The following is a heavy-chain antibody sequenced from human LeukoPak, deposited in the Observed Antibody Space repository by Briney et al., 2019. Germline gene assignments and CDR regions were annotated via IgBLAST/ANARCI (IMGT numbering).Heavy chain of an antibody. CDR3: ARGGSWYLSF. D-gene: IGHD6-13*01. CDR2: ISYSGST. J-gene: IGHJ4*02. Sequence: SGTLSFTCAVSGGSVSSSNWWSWVRQPPGKGLEWIGEISYSGSTNYNPSLKSRVTVSVDKSKNQLSLELSSVTAADTAVYYCARGGSWYLSFWGQGTLVTVSS. V-gene: IGHV4-4*02. CDR1: GGSVSSSNW.